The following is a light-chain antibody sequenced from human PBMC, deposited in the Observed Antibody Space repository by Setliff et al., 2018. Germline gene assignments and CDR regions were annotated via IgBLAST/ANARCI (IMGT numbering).Light chain of an antibody. Sequence: QSALTQPASVSGSPGQSITISCTGTRSDVGGYNYVSWYQQHPGKVPKLMIYEVSNRPSGVSNRFSGSKSGNTASLTISRLQAEDEADYYCSSYTSGSTLVFGGGTK. V-gene: IGLV2-14*01. CDR1: RSDVGGYNY. CDR3: SSYTSGSTLV. CDR2: EVS. J-gene: IGLJ3*02.